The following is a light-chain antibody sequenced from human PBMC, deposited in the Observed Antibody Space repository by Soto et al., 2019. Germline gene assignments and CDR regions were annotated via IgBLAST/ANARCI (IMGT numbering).Light chain of an antibody. J-gene: IGKJ5*01. CDR3: LQLSDRPPIT. V-gene: IGKV3-11*01. CDR2: DAS. CDR1: QSICNY. Sequence: ESVVPRARRTLSLSPGDRATLSCRASQSICNYLSWFQQKPSQAPRLLIYDASNRATGLPARFSGGGSGTDFTLTISSLLLEDFAVYYCLQLSDRPPITSGQATRPELK.